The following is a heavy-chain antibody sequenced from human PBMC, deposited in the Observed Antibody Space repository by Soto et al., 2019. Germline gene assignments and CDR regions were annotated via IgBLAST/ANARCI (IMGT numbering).Heavy chain of an antibody. J-gene: IGHJ4*02. CDR2: IKQDGSEK. D-gene: IGHD6-13*01. Sequence: PGGSLRLSCAASGFTFSSYWMSWVRQAPGKGLEWVANIKQDGSEKYYVDSVKGRFTISRDNAKNSLYLQMNSLRAEDTAVYYCAREGSSRWQYYFDYWGQGTLVTVSS. CDR3: AREGSSRWQYYFDY. CDR1: GFTFSSYW. V-gene: IGHV3-7*01.